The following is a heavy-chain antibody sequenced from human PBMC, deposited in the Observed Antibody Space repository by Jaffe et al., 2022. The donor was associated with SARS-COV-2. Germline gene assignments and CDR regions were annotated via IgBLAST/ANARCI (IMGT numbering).Heavy chain of an antibody. Sequence: QVQLVESGGGVVQPGRSLRLSCAASGFTFSSYGMHWVRQAPGKGLEWVAVIWYDGSNKYYADSVKGRFTISRDNSKNTLYLQMNSLRAEDTAVYYCARDLDNSGWYGAPDYWGQGTLVTVSS. CDR3: ARDLDNSGWYGAPDY. V-gene: IGHV3-33*01. J-gene: IGHJ4*02. D-gene: IGHD6-19*01. CDR2: IWYDGSNK. CDR1: GFTFSSYG.